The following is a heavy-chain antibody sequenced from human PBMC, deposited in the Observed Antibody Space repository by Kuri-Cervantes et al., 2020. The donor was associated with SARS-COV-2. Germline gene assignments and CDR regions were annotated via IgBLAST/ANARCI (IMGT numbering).Heavy chain of an antibody. J-gene: IGHJ5*02. CDR2: ISYDGSNK. D-gene: IGHD3-3*01. V-gene: IGHV3-30-3*01. CDR3: ASVFLEGYNWFDP. CDR1: GFTFSSYA. Sequence: GGSLRLSCAASGFTFSSYAMHWVRQAPGKGLEWVAVISYDGSNKYYADSVKGRFTISRDNSKNTLYLQMNSLRAEGTAVYYCASVFLEGYNWFDPWGQGTLVTVSS.